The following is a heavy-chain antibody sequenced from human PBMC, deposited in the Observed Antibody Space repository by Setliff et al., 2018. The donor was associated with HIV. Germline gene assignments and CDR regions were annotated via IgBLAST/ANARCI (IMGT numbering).Heavy chain of an antibody. CDR2: IIPNRGGT. J-gene: IGHJ3*02. CDR3: ATKVYCTNGVCLDAFDI. V-gene: IGHV1-2*06. Sequence: GASVKVSCKASGYTFTGYYIHWVRQAPGQGLEWMGRIIPNRGGTNYPQKFQGRVTMTRDTSISTAYMQLSRLRPDDTAIYYCATKVYCTNGVCLDAFDIWGQGTMVTVSS. D-gene: IGHD2-8*01. CDR1: GYTFTGYY.